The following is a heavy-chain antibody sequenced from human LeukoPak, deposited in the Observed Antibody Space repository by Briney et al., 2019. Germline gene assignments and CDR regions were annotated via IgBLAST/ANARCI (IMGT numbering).Heavy chain of an antibody. CDR3: ARWKMELQRNAFDF. CDR1: GFTFRTYW. D-gene: IGHD1-26*01. J-gene: IGHJ3*01. CDR2: INQDGSDE. V-gene: IGHV3-7*01. Sequence: QPGGSLRLSCAASGFTFRTYWMSWIRQAPGKGPEWVADINQDGSDEYYVQSVKGRFTVSRDNAQNAVFLQMTNLRADDTAVYYCARWKMELQRNAFDFWGQGTVVTVSS.